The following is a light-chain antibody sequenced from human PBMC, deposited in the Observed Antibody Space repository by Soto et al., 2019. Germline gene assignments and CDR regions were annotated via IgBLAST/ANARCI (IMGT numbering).Light chain of an antibody. CDR1: ESIRTW. J-gene: IGKJ1*01. CDR3: QQYNNYPRT. CDR2: DAS. V-gene: IGKV1-5*01. Sequence: DIQMTQSPSTLSASIGDRVTITCRASESIRTWLAWYQHKPGKAPKFLIYDASSLESGVPSRFSGSGSGPEFTLTISNLQPDDFANYFCQQYNNYPRTFGQGTKVEIK.